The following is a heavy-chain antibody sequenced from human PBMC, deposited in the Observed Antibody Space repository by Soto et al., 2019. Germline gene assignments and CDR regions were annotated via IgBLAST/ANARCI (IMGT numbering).Heavy chain of an antibody. J-gene: IGHJ4*02. V-gene: IGHV5-51*03. CDR2: IYPDDSDT. CDR1: GDRFTNNW. CDR3: VRNSGSYWHYFDW. Sequence: PXESLQISLRAYGDRFTNNWIALVRQMPGKGLEWMGVIYPDDSDTKYSPSFQGQVTISADKSISTTFLQWSRLGASDTAMYYCVRNSGSYWHYFDWWGQGTLVTVPS. D-gene: IGHD1-26*01.